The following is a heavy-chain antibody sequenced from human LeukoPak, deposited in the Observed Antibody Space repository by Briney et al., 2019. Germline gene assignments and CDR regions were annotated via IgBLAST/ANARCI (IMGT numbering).Heavy chain of an antibody. CDR1: GYTFTGYY. D-gene: IGHD6-13*01. J-gene: IGHJ6*03. CDR2: INPNRGGT. V-gene: IGHV1-2*06. CDR3: ARDDAVQQLDGYYYYYYMDV. Sequence: ASVKVSCKASGYTFTGYYMHWVRQAPGQGLEWMGRINPNRGGTNYAQKLKGRFTMTRVTSISTAYKELSRLRSDDTAVYYCARDDAVQQLDGYYYYYYMDVWGKGTTVTVSS.